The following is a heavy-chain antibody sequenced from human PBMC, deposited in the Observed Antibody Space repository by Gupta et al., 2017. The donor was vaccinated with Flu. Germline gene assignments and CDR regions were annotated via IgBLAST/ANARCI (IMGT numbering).Heavy chain of an antibody. CDR2: INPIDSEI. D-gene: IGHD2-8*01. CDR1: GYSFTTYW. Sequence: EVRLVQSGAEAKKPGQSLRISCKGSGYSFTTYWINWVRQMPGKGLEWMGRINPIDSEINYSPSFQGHVTVSADTSINTAYLQWTSLKASDTAFYYCVRPSNHGQEDFWGQGTLVTGSS. CDR3: VRPSNHGQEDF. V-gene: IGHV5-10-1*01. J-gene: IGHJ4*02.